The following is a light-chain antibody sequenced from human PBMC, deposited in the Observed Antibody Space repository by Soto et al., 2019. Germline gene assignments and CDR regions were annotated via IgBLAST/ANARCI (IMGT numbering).Light chain of an antibody. CDR2: TVS. V-gene: IGKV3-15*01. J-gene: IGKJ1*01. CDR1: QSVNNN. CDR3: QQYINWPWT. Sequence: EIVMTQSPATLSVALGERVTLPFRASQSVNNNLAWYQERPGQAPSLLIHTVSTRATGIPARFSGSGSGTEFTLTISSLQSEDSAVYYCQQYINWPWTFGQGTKVEIK.